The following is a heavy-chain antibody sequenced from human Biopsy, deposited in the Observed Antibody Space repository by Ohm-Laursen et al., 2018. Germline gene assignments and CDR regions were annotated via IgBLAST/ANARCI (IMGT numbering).Heavy chain of an antibody. Sequence: TLSLTCAVYGGSFSGYYWSWIRQPPGKGLEWIGEINHSGSTNFNPSLKSRVTISMDTSKNQFSLKLTSVTAADTAVYYCARWEVGYSANDLRFDYWGQGTLVTVSS. CDR3: ARWEVGYSANDLRFDY. D-gene: IGHD5-12*01. CDR1: GGSFSGYY. V-gene: IGHV4-34*01. CDR2: INHSGST. J-gene: IGHJ4*02.